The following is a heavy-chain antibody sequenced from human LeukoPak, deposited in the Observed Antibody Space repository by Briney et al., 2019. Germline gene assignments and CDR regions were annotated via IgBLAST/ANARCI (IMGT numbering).Heavy chain of an antibody. Sequence: ASVKLSCKASGYTLTSYYMHWVRQAPGQGVEWMGIVNPSSGSTTYAQKFQGRVTMTRDTSTSTVYMELSSLRSEDTAVYYCARGGNAEYFQHWGQGTLVTVSS. CDR1: GYTLTSYY. CDR2: VNPSSGST. CDR3: ARGGNAEYFQH. V-gene: IGHV1-46*01. J-gene: IGHJ1*01.